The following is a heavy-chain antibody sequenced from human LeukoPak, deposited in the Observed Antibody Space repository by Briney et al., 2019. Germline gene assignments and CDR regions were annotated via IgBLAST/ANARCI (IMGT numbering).Heavy chain of an antibody. V-gene: IGHV3-23*01. J-gene: IGHJ5*02. D-gene: IGHD4-11*01. CDR1: GFTFSSDA. CDR2: ISGSGGST. Sequence: PGGSLRLSCAASGFTFSSDAMSWVRQAPGKGLEWVSAISGSGGSTYYADSVKGRFTISRDNSKNTLYLQMNSLRAEDTAVYYCAKLPLQDYRGNWFDPWGQGTLVTVSS. CDR3: AKLPLQDYRGNWFDP.